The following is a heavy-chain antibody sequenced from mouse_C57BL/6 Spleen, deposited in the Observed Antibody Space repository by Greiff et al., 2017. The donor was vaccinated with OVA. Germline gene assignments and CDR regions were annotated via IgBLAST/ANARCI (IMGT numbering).Heavy chain of an antibody. CDR3: ARTPYDYDGDYFDY. Sequence: QVHVKQSGPELVKPGASVKISCKASGYSFTSYSIHWVKQRPGQGLEWIGWIYPGSGNTKYNEKFKGKATLTADTSSSTAYMQLSSLTSEDSAVYYCARTPYDYDGDYFDYWGQGTTLTVSS. CDR2: IYPGSGNT. V-gene: IGHV1-66*01. D-gene: IGHD2-4*01. CDR1: GYSFTSYS. J-gene: IGHJ2*01.